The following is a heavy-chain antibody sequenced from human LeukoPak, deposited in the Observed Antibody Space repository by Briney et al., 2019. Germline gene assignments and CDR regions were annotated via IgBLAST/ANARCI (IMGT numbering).Heavy chain of an antibody. CDR1: GGSFSGYY. D-gene: IGHD2/OR15-2a*01. V-gene: IGHV4-34*01. CDR3: ARILYSNNIDY. CDR2: INHSGST. Sequence: PSETLSLTCAVYGGSFSGYYWSWLRQPPGKGLEWIGEINHSGSTNYNPSLKSRVTISVDTSKNQFSLKLNSVTAADTAVYYCARILYSNNIDYWGQGTLVTVSS. J-gene: IGHJ4*02.